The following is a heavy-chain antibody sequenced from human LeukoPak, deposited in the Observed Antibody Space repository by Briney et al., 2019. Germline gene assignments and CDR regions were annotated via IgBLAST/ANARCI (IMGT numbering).Heavy chain of an antibody. CDR3: AKGASSSWYFGPFDH. D-gene: IGHD6-13*01. CDR2: ISWNSGSI. V-gene: IGHV3-9*01. J-gene: IGHJ4*02. Sequence: GGCLRLSCAASGFTFDDYAMHWVRQAPGKGLEWVSGISWNSGSIGYADSVKGRFTISRDNAKNSLYLQMNSLRAEDTALYYCAKGASSSWYFGPFDHWGQGTLVTVSS. CDR1: GFTFDDYA.